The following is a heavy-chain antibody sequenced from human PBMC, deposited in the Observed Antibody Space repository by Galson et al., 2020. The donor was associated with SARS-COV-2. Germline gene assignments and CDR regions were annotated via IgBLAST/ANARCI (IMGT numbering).Heavy chain of an antibody. Sequence: GESLKISCKGSGYDFSGYWIAWVRRMPGKGLERMGVIYPGDSDTKYSPSFQGQVTISADKYISTVYLQWSSLQASDTAMYYCARALLYETNYYWYLDLWGRGTLVTAS. D-gene: IGHD3-16*02. CDR1: GYDFSGYW. CDR3: ARALLYETNYYWYLDL. V-gene: IGHV5-51*01. J-gene: IGHJ2*01. CDR2: IYPGDSDT.